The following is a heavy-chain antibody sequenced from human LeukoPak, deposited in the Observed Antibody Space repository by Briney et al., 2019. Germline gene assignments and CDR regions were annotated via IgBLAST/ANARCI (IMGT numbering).Heavy chain of an antibody. D-gene: IGHD1-26*01. CDR2: ISAYNGNT. CDR1: GYTFISSG. Sequence: ASVKVSCKASGYTFISSGISWVRQAPGQGLEWMGWISAYNGNTNYAQKLQGRVTMTTDTSTSTAYMELRSLRSDDTAVYYCARDGESGSPTAGDFDYWGQGTLVTVSS. CDR3: ARDGESGSPTAGDFDY. J-gene: IGHJ4*02. V-gene: IGHV1-18*01.